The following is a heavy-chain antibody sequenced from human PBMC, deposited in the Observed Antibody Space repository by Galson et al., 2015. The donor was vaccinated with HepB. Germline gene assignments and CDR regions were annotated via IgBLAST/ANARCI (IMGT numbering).Heavy chain of an antibody. CDR1: GLTFSNYW. CDR3: ARFARIPDH. CDR2: INEDGSQK. V-gene: IGHV3-7*01. J-gene: IGHJ4*02. Sequence: SLRLSCAASGLTFSNYWMTWVRQAPGEGLEWVANINEDGSQKSYGDSVKGRFTISRDNGKNSLYLQMNGLRVEDTAVYYCARFARIPDHWGQGTLVTVSS. D-gene: IGHD2-15*01.